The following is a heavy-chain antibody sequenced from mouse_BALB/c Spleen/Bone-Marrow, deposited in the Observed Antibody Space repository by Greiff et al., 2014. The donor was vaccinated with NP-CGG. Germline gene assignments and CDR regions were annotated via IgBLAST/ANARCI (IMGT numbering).Heavy chain of an antibody. D-gene: IGHD2-4*01. Sequence: VQLQQSGPELVRPGVSVKISCKGSGYTFTDYAMHWVKQSHAKSLEWIGVISTYSGNTNYNQKFKGKATMTVDKSSSTAYMELARLTSEDSAIYYCARGTYYDSTWFAYWGQGTLVTVSA. CDR1: GYTFTDYA. J-gene: IGHJ3*01. V-gene: IGHV1-67*01. CDR2: ISTYSGNT. CDR3: ARGTYYDSTWFAY.